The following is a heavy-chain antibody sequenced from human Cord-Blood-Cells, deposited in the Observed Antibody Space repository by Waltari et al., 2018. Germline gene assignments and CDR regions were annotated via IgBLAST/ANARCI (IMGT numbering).Heavy chain of an antibody. J-gene: IGHJ4*02. CDR2: IIPILAIA. V-gene: IGHV1-69*09. CDR3: ASASVEYSSSSYFDY. CDR1: GGTFSSYA. Sequence: QVQLVQSGAEVKKPGSSVKVSCKASGGTFSSYAISWVRQAPGQGLEWMGRIIPILAIANYAQKFQGRVTITADKSTSTAYMELSSLRSEDTAVYYCASASVEYSSSSYFDYWGQGTLVTVSS. D-gene: IGHD6-6*01.